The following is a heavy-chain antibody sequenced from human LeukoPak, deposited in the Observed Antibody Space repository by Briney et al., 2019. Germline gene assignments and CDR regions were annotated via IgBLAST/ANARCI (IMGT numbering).Heavy chain of an antibody. CDR1: GLYVGRYW. D-gene: IGHD3-22*01. V-gene: IGHV3-7*03. J-gene: IGHJ4*02. CDR2: IKQDESEK. CDR3: ARHVVAVGFDY. Sequence: GGSLRLSCAASGLYVGRYWMSWVRQAPGEGLEWVANIKQDESEKDYVDSVKGRFTISRDNAKNSLYLQMNSLRAEDTAVYYCARHVVAVGFDYWGQGTLVTVSS.